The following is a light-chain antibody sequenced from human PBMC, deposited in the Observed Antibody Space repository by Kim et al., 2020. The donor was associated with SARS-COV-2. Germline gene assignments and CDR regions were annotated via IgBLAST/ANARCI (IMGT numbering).Light chain of an antibody. J-gene: IGKJ2*01. Sequence: IVLTQSPDTLSLSPGERATLSCRASQTISSNYLAWYQHKPGQAPRLLIYGASTRATGIPDRFSGSGSGTDFTLTISRPEPEDFAMYYCQQYGSSPYTFGQGTKLEI. V-gene: IGKV3-20*01. CDR1: QTISSNY. CDR2: GAS. CDR3: QQYGSSPYT.